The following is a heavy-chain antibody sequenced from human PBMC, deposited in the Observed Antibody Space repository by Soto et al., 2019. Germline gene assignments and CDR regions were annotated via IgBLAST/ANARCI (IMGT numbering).Heavy chain of an antibody. CDR3: ARALSGYLYYFDY. CDR2: IYYSGST. Sequence: QVQLQESGPGLVKPSQTLSLTCTVSGGSISSGDYYWSWIRQPPGKGLEWIGYIYYSGSTYYNPSVKRRVHLAVETSKNQFALKLSSVTAAGTAVYYCARALSGYLYYFDYWGPGTLVTVSS. D-gene: IGHD3-22*01. J-gene: IGHJ4*02. V-gene: IGHV4-30-4*01. CDR1: GGSISSGDYY.